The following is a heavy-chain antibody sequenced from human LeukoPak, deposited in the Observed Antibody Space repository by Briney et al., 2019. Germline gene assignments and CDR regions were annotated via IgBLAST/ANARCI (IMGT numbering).Heavy chain of an antibody. D-gene: IGHD2-15*01. V-gene: IGHV4-59*01. CDR3: ARDLRVPRYCSGGSCYSGYYYYGMDV. Sequence: SETLSLTCAVYGGSLSGYYWSWIRQPPGKGLEWIGYIYYSGSTNYNPSLKSRVTISVDTSKNQFSLKLSSVTAADTAVYYCARDLRVPRYCSGGSCYSGYYYYGMDVWGQGTTVTVSS. J-gene: IGHJ6*02. CDR1: GGSLSGYY. CDR2: IYYSGST.